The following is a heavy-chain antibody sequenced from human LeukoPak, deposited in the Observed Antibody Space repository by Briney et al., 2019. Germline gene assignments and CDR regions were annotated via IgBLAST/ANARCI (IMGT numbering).Heavy chain of an antibody. J-gene: IGHJ4*02. D-gene: IGHD3-10*01. Sequence: GGSLRLSCAASGFTFSSYEMNWVRQAPGKGLEWVLYISSSGSTIYYADSVKGRFTISRDNAKNSLYLQMNSLRAEDTAVYYCARLRSRLYGSGSYYYWGQGTLVTVSS. CDR2: ISSSGSTI. CDR3: ARLRSRLYGSGSYYY. V-gene: IGHV3-48*03. CDR1: GFTFSSYE.